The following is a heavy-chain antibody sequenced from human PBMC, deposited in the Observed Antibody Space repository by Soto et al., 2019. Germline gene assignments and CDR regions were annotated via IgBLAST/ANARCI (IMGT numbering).Heavy chain of an antibody. D-gene: IGHD5-12*01. CDR3: ARGGNGYENWPPYYYYGMDV. CDR1: GFTFDSYW. CDR2: IKQDGGQT. Sequence: GSLRLSGAPSGFTFDSYWMTWVRQAPGKGLEWVAHIKQDGGQTYYVDSVKGRFTISRDNAKTSLYLQMNSLRAEDTSVYFCARGGNGYENWPPYYYYGMDVWGQGTTVTVSS. V-gene: IGHV3-7*01. J-gene: IGHJ6*02.